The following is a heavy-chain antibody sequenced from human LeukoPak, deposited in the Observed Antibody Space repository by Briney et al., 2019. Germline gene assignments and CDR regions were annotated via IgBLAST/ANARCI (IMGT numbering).Heavy chain of an antibody. J-gene: IGHJ6*03. CDR1: GVSISSYY. CDR3: ARDYTWGSRYYYYMDV. Sequence: SETLSLTCTVSGVSISSYYWSWIRQPAGKGLEWIGRIYTSGSTNYNPSLKSRVTMSVDTSKNQFSLKLSSVTAADTAVYYCARDYTWGSRYYYYMDVWGKGTTVTISS. V-gene: IGHV4-4*07. D-gene: IGHD3-16*01. CDR2: IYTSGST.